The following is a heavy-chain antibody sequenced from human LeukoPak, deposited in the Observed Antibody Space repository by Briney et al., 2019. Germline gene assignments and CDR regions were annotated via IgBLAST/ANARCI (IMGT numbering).Heavy chain of an antibody. V-gene: IGHV4-34*01. D-gene: IGHD3-16*01. Sequence: PSETLSLTCAVYGGSFSGYYWSWIRQPPGKGLEWIGEINHSGSTNYNPSLKSRVTISVDTSKNHFSLKLSSVTAADTAVYYCARGKSGPYDYVFGYWGQGTLVTVSS. CDR2: INHSGST. J-gene: IGHJ4*02. CDR1: GGSFSGYY. CDR3: ARGKSGPYDYVFGY.